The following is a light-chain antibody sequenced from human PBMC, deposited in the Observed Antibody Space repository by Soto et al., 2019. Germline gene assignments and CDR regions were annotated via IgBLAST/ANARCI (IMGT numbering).Light chain of an antibody. CDR3: CSYAGSYTWV. CDR1: SSDVGAYNY. J-gene: IGLJ3*02. CDR2: DVS. Sequence: QSALTQPRSVSGSPGQSVTISCTGTSSDVGAYNYVSWYQQHPGKPPKLMICDVSKLPSGVPDRFSGSKSCNAASLTFSGLQAEDEADYDCCSYAGSYTWVFGGGTKLTVL. V-gene: IGLV2-11*01.